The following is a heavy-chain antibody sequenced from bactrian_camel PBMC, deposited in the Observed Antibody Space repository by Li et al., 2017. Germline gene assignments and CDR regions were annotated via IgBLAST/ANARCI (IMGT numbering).Heavy chain of an antibody. CDR2: IYTGGGAP. CDR3: AFRHGYYCYSESWTRGYNY. Sequence: QLVESGGGSVQAGGSLRLSCAASGDTIGRYCMGWFRQAPGKENEGVAVIYTGGGAPYYADSVQGRFTISQDNANNTLYLQMSGLKPEDTGMYYCAFRHGYYCYSESWTRGYNYWGQGTQVTVS. J-gene: IGHJ4*01. D-gene: IGHD3*01. CDR1: GDTIGRYC. V-gene: IGHV3S28*01.